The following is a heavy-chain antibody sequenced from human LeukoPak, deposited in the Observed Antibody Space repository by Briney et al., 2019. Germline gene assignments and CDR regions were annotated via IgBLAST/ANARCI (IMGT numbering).Heavy chain of an antibody. CDR3: ARVKKGYCSSTSCPLRFDP. J-gene: IGHJ5*02. V-gene: IGHV4-30-4*08. D-gene: IGHD2-2*01. Sequence: PSQTLSLTCTVSGGSISSGDYYWSWIRQPPGKGLEWIGEINHSGSTNYNPSLKSRVTISVDTSKNQFSLKLSSVTAADTAVYYCARVKKGYCSSTSCPLRFDPWGQGTLVTVSS. CDR1: GGSISSGDYY. CDR2: INHSGST.